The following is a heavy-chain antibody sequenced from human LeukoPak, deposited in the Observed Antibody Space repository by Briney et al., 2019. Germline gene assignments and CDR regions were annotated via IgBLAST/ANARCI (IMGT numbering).Heavy chain of an antibody. CDR3: ATVGYGNWFDP. CDR1: GYTLTELS. Sequence: ASVTVSFKFSGYTLTELSMHWVRQAPGKGLEWMGGFDPEDGETIYAQKFQGRVTMTEDTSTDTAYMELSSLRSEDTAVYYCATVGYGNWFDPWGQGTLVTVSS. J-gene: IGHJ5*02. D-gene: IGHD5-18*01. CDR2: FDPEDGET. V-gene: IGHV1-24*01.